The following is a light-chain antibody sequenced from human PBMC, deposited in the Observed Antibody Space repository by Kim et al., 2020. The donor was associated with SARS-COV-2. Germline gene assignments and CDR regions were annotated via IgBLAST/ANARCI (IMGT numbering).Light chain of an antibody. CDR1: QSVSSN. Sequence: LSVSPGERATLSCRASQSVSSNLAWYQQKPVQAPRLLIYGASTRATGIPARFSGSGSGTEFTLTISSLQSEDCAVYYCQQYNNWHSFGQGTKLEIK. CDR2: GAS. V-gene: IGKV3-15*01. J-gene: IGKJ2*03. CDR3: QQYNNWHS.